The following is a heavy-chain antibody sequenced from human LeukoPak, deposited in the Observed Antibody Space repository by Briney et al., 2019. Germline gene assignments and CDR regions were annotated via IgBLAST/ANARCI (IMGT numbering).Heavy chain of an antibody. D-gene: IGHD6-19*01. V-gene: IGHV3-21*01. CDR3: ASIWYSSGWYREYFDY. CDR1: GFTFSNAW. J-gene: IGHJ4*02. CDR2: ISSSSSYI. Sequence: PGGSLRLSCAASGFTFSNAWMNWVRQAPGKGLEWVSSISSSSSYIYYADSVKGRFTISRDNAKNSLYLQMNSLRAEDTAVYYCASIWYSSGWYREYFDYWGQGTLVTVSS.